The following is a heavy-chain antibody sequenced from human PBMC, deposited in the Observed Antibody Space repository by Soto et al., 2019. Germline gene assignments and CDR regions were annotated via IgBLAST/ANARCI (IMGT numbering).Heavy chain of an antibody. V-gene: IGHV3-21*01. CDR1: GFTFSSYN. D-gene: IGHD4-17*01. J-gene: IGHJ4*02. Sequence: EVQLVESGGGLVKPGGSLRLSCTASGFTFSSYNMHWVRQAPGKGLEWVSCISNSMYIYYTDSLKGRFTISRDNAKNSLYLQMNSMRAEDTAVYYCARDMNYGGNLDYWGQGALVTVSS. CDR3: ARDMNYGGNLDY. CDR2: ISNSMYI.